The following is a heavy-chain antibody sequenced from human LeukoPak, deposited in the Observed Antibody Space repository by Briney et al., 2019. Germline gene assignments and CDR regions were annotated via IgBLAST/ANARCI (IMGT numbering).Heavy chain of an antibody. Sequence: SETLSLTCTVSGGSLSSYYWCWVRQPPGKGLEWIGYIYYSGSTKYNPSLNSRVTISVDTSTDQFSLRLSSVTAADTALYYCAGHHTGTLIVDYWGQGTLVTVSS. J-gene: IGHJ4*02. CDR2: IYYSGST. V-gene: IGHV4-59*08. CDR1: GGSLSSYY. D-gene: IGHD1-14*01. CDR3: AGHHTGTLIVDY.